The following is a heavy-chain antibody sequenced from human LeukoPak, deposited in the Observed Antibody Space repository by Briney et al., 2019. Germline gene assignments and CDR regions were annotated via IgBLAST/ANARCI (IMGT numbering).Heavy chain of an antibody. CDR1: GYTFTSYG. D-gene: IGHD2-15*01. V-gene: IGHV1-18*01. J-gene: IGHJ4*02. CDR3: ARVAPSFVVVVAAYFDY. CDR2: ISAYNGNT. Sequence: ASVKVSCKASGYTFTSYGISWVRQAPGRGLEWMGWISAYNGNTNYAQKLQGRVTMTADTSTSTAYMELRSLRSDDTAVYYCARVAPSFVVVVAAYFDYWGQGTLVTVSS.